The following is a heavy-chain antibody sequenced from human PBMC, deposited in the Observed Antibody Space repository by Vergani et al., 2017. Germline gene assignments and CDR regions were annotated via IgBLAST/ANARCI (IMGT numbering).Heavy chain of an antibody. J-gene: IGHJ5*02. D-gene: IGHD3-22*01. Sequence: EVQLVESGGGLVKPGGSLRLSCAASGFTFSSYSMNWVRQAPGKGLEWVSSISSSSSYIYYADSVKGRFTISRDNAKNTLYLQMNSLRAEDTAVYYCAKEPGVVVITQVSWFDPWGQGTLVTVSS. V-gene: IGHV3-21*04. CDR2: ISSSSSYI. CDR3: AKEPGVVVITQVSWFDP. CDR1: GFTFSSYS.